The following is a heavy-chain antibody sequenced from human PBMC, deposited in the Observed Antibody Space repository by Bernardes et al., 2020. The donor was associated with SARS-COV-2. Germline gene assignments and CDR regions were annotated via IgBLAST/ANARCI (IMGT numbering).Heavy chain of an antibody. CDR3: AHSPSPHYDFWSGYYLEDY. CDR1: GFSLSTSGVG. V-gene: IGHV2-5*01. D-gene: IGHD3-3*01. CDR2: IYWNDDK. Sequence: SGPTLVKPTQTLTLTCTFSGFSLSTSGVGVGWIRQPPGKALEWLALIYWNDDKRYSPSLKSRLTITKDTSKNQVVLTMTNMDPVDTATYYCAHSPSPHYDFWSGYYLEDYWGQGTLVTVSS. J-gene: IGHJ4*02.